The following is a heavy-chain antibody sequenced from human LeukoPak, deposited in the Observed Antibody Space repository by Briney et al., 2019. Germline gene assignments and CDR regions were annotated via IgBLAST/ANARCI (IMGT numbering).Heavy chain of an antibody. CDR3: ARRSPSGWSDY. J-gene: IGHJ4*02. Sequence: SETLSLTCTVSGGSISSYYWSWIRQPPGKGLEWIGSIYYSGSTYYNPSLKSRVTISVDTSKNQFSLKLSSVTAADTAVYYCARRSPSGWSDYWGQGTLVTVSS. CDR1: GGSISSYY. D-gene: IGHD6-19*01. V-gene: IGHV4-59*05. CDR2: IYYSGST.